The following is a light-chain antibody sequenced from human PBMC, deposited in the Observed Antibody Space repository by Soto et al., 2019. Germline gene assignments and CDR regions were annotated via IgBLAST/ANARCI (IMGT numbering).Light chain of an antibody. Sequence: EIVMTQSPATLSVSPGERVTLSCRASQSVSSNLAWYQQKPGQAPRLLIYRASTRATGIPARFSGSGSGTDFTLTITSLQSEDFAVYYCQHYHNWPPWTFGQGTKVEIK. V-gene: IGKV3-15*01. CDR1: QSVSSN. CDR3: QHYHNWPPWT. CDR2: RAS. J-gene: IGKJ1*01.